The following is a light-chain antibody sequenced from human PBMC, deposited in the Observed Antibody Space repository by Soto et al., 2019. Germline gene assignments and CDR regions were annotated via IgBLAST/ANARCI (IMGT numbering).Light chain of an antibody. CDR3: QHYNSYSEA. CDR2: KAS. CDR1: QTISSW. Sequence: DIQMTQSPSTLSGSVGDRVTITCRASQTISSWLAWYQQKPGKAPKLLIYKASTLKSGVPSRFSCSGSGTEFTLTISSLQPDDFATYYCQHYNSYSEAVGQGTKVDLK. V-gene: IGKV1-5*03. J-gene: IGKJ1*01.